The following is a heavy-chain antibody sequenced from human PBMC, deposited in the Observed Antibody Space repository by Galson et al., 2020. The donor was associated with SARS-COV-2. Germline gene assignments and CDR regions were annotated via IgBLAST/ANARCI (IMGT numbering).Heavy chain of an antibody. CDR2: ITQDGSEK. J-gene: IGHJ6*02. CDR1: GFTFSSYW. Sequence: GGSLRLSCAASGFTFSSYWMRWVRQAPGKGLEWVANITQDGSEKYYVDSVQGRFTTSRDNAKNSLYLQMNSLRAEDTAVYYCARDGGYSYGSSNYYYYYGMDVWGQGTTVTVSS. D-gene: IGHD5-18*01. V-gene: IGHV3-7*01. CDR3: ARDGGYSYGSSNYYYYYGMDV.